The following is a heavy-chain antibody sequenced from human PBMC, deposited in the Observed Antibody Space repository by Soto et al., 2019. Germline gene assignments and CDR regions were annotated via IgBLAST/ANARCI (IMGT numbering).Heavy chain of an antibody. V-gene: IGHV3-30*18. J-gene: IGHJ4*02. CDR3: VKDRDIGAAGYNFDD. CDR2: ISSRGNYK. D-gene: IGHD6-13*01. Sequence: GGSLRLSCAASGFTFNNFAMHLVRQAPGEGLEWVTVISSRGNYKYYADSVKGRFTISRYNSKNTLYLQMNSLRAEDTAVYYCVKDRDIGAAGYNFDDWGQGTLVTVSS. CDR1: GFTFNNFA.